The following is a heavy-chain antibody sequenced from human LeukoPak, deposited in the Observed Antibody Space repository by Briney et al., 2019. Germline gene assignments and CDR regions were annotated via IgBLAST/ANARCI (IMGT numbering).Heavy chain of an antibody. V-gene: IGHV4-61*02. J-gene: IGHJ6*02. CDR1: GGSISGINYY. CDR2: IYTTGSS. D-gene: IGHD3-10*01. CDR3: ARVSPSGVWDV. Sequence: SETLSLTCTVSGGSISGINYYWTWIRQPAGKGLEGIGRIYTTGSSNYNPSLKSRVTISVDTYNNQFSLKLSSVTAADTAVYYCARVSPSGVWDVWGQGTTVTVSS.